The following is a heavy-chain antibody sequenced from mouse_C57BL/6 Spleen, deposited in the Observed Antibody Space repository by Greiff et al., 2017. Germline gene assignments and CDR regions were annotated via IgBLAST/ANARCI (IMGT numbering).Heavy chain of an antibody. D-gene: IGHD4-1*01. CDR2: IRLKSDNYAT. CDR3: TGGGTRAMDY. Sequence: EVKLLESGGGLVQPGGSMKLSCVASGFTFSNYWMNWVRQSPEKGLEWVAQIRLKSDNYATDHAESVKGRFTISRDDSKSSVYLQMNNLRAEDTGIYYCTGGGTRAMDYWGQGTSVTVSS. V-gene: IGHV6-3*01. J-gene: IGHJ4*01. CDR1: GFTFSNYW.